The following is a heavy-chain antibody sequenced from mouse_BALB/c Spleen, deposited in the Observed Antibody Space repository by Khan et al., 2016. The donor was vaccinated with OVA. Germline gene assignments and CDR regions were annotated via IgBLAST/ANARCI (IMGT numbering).Heavy chain of an antibody. CDR2: ISNGGGST. CDR3: ARLGNYVSFDY. D-gene: IGHD2-1*01. Sequence: EVQLVESGGGLVQPGGSLKLSCAAYGFTFSSYIMSWVRQTQEKRLEWVAYISNGGGSTYYLDTVKCRFTISSDNSKHTRYLQMSSLTSEDTAMYYCARLGNYVSFDYWGQGTTLTVSS. V-gene: IGHV5-12-2*01. J-gene: IGHJ2*01. CDR1: GFTFSSYI.